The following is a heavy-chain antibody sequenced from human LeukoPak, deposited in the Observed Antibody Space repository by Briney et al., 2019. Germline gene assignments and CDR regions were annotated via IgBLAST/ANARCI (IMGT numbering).Heavy chain of an antibody. CDR1: WFSLSTSRVG. J-gene: IGHJ3*02. Sequence: SGPTLVKPTQTLTLTCTFSWFSLSTSRVGVGWIRQPPGKALEWLALIYWDDDKRYSPSLKSRLTITKDTSKNPVVLTMTNMDPVDTATYYCAHSSSWYSGSAFDIWGQGTMVTVSS. D-gene: IGHD6-13*01. CDR3: AHSSSWYSGSAFDI. CDR2: IYWDDDK. V-gene: IGHV2-5*02.